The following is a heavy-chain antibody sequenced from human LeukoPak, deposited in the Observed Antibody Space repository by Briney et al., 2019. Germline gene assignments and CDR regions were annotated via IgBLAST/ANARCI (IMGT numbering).Heavy chain of an antibody. CDR1: GGSISSYY. CDR3: AGVGATEFDY. J-gene: IGHJ4*02. CDR2: IYTSGST. V-gene: IGHV4-4*09. D-gene: IGHD1-26*01. Sequence: SETLSLTCTVSGGSISSYYWSWIRQPPGEGLEWIGYIYTSGSTNYNPSLKSRVTISVDTSKNQFSLKLSSVTAADTAVYYCAGVGATEFDYWGQGTLVTVSS.